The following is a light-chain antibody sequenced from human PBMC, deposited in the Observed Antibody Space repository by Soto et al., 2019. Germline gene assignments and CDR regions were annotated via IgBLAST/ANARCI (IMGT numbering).Light chain of an antibody. CDR3: SSYTSSSTPLYV. J-gene: IGLJ1*01. Sequence: QSVLTQPASGSGSPGQSITISCTGTSIDVGGYNYVSWYQQHPGKAPKLMIYEVSNRPSGVSNRFSGSKSGNTASLTISGLQAEDEADYYCSSYTSSSTPLYVFGTGTKVTVL. V-gene: IGLV2-14*01. CDR2: EVS. CDR1: SIDVGGYNY.